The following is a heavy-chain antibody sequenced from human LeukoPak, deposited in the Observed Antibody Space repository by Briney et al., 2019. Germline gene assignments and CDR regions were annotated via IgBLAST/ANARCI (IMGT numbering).Heavy chain of an antibody. V-gene: IGHV3-7*01. CDR3: ARGNFDDYGDYVDAFEF. D-gene: IGHD4-17*01. CDR1: GFTFGDYA. Sequence: PGRSLRLSCTASGFTFGDYAMSWFRQAPGKGLEWVANIKPDGSEKYCVGSVKGRFTIYRDNAKNSLYLQMNSLRAEDTALYYCARGNFDDYGDYVDAFEFWGQGTMVTVSA. CDR2: IKPDGSEK. J-gene: IGHJ3*01.